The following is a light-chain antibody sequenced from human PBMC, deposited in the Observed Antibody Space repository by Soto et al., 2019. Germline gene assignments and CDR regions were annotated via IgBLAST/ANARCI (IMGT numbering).Light chain of an antibody. J-gene: IGKJ1*01. Sequence: IQMTQSPSSLSASVGDRVTTTCRASQSISSWLAWYQQKPGKAPKLLIYDASSLESGVPSRFSGSGSGTEFTLTISSLQPDDFATYYCQQYNSYSWTFGQGTKVDI. CDR1: QSISSW. CDR3: QQYNSYSWT. V-gene: IGKV1-5*01. CDR2: DAS.